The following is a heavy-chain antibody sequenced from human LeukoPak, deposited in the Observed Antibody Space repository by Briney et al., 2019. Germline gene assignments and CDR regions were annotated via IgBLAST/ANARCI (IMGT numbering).Heavy chain of an antibody. Sequence: GGSLRLSCAASGFTFSDHYMDWVRQAPGKGLEWVGRTRNKANSYTTEYAASVKGRFTISRDDSKNSLYLQMNSLKTEDTAVYYCVREGTTDYWGQGTLVAVSS. CDR2: TRNKANSYTT. V-gene: IGHV3-72*01. CDR1: GFTFSDHY. CDR3: VREGTTDY. J-gene: IGHJ4*02. D-gene: IGHD4-11*01.